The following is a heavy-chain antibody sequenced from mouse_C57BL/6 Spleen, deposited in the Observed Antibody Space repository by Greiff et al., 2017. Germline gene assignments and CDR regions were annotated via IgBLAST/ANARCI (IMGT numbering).Heavy chain of an antibody. CDR3: ARSYYDYEGAMDD. CDR2: INPNNGGT. D-gene: IGHD2-4*01. CDR1: GYTFTDYN. V-gene: IGHV1-18*01. Sequence: VQLQQSGPELVKPGASVKIPCKASGYTFTDYNMDWVKQSHGKSLEWIGDINPNNGGTIYNQKFKGKATLTVDKSSSTAYMELRSLTSEDTAVYYCARSYYDYEGAMDDWGQGTSVTVSS. J-gene: IGHJ4*01.